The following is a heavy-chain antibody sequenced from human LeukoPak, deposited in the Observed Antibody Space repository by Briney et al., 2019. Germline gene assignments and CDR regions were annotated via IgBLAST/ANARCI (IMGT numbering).Heavy chain of an antibody. CDR2: VNHSGST. Sequence: PSETLSLTCAVYGGSFSGYYWSWIRQPPGKGLEWIGEVNHSGSTNYNPSLKSRVTISVDTSKNQFSLKLSSVTAADTAVYYCASASSYYYDSSGYYLFDYWGQGTLVTVSS. V-gene: IGHV4-34*01. D-gene: IGHD3-22*01. CDR1: GGSFSGYY. CDR3: ASASSYYYDSSGYYLFDY. J-gene: IGHJ4*02.